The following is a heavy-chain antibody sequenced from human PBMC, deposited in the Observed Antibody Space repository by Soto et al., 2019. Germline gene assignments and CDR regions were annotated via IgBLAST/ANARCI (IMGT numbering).Heavy chain of an antibody. J-gene: IGHJ5*02. V-gene: IGHV4-38-2*02. CDR2: ISHSGTS. CDR1: GYSISSVYY. Sequence: SDTLSLTFTVSGYSISSVYYWSWIRQTPGKGLEWIWSISHSGTSFYNPSLRIRVTISMDTSNNHFSLKLNSLTATDTAVYYCARVSGGHSGSGHWSHXWGQATLVTVSX. D-gene: IGHD2-21*02. CDR3: ARVSGGHSGSGHWSHX.